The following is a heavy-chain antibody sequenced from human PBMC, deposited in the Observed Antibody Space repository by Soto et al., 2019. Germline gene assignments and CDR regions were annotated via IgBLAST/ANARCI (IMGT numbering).Heavy chain of an antibody. CDR3: ARDIVVVPAAEQSYYYYGMDV. J-gene: IGHJ6*02. CDR1: GYTFTSYG. Sequence: QVQLVQSGAEVKKPGASVKVSCKASGYTFTSYGISWVRQAPGQGLAWMGWISAYNGNTNYAQKLQGRVTMTTDTSTSTAYMELRSLRSDDTAVYYCARDIVVVPAAEQSYYYYGMDVWGQGTTVTVSS. CDR2: ISAYNGNT. D-gene: IGHD2-2*01. V-gene: IGHV1-18*01.